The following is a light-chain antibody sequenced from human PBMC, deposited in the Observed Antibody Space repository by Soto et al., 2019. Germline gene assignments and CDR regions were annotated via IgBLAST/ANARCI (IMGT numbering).Light chain of an antibody. J-gene: IGLJ1*01. V-gene: IGLV2-8*01. CDR3: SSYAGSHTFV. CDR1: SSDVGAYNY. Sequence: QSALTQPPSASGSPGQSVTISCTGTSSDVGAYNYVSWYQQHPGEAPKLMIYEVSKRPSGVPDRFSGSKSGNTASLTVSGLRAEDEADYFCSSYAGSHTFVFGAGTKLTVL. CDR2: EVS.